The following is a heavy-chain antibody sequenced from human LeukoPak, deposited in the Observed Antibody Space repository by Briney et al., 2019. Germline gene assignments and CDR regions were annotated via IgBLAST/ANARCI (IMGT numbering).Heavy chain of an antibody. CDR2: IYLGDSDP. V-gene: IGHV5-51*01. Sequence: GESRQSSCQGYGLGFTSYGIGWARSVPGKGRGWMGTIYLGDSDPGSSPSFQSQVTISADKSISPPFLQWSSVKASDTAMYYCARRGYSSSWSPGYYMDVWGKGTTVTVSS. CDR3: ARRGYSSSWSPGYYMDV. D-gene: IGHD6-13*01. J-gene: IGHJ6*03. CDR1: GLGFTSYG.